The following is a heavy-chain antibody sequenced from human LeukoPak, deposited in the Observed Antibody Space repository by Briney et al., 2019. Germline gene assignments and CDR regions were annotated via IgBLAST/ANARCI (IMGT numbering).Heavy chain of an antibody. CDR2: INPNSGGT. Sequence: ASVKVSCKASGYTFAGYYMHWVRQAPGQGLEWMGWINPNSGGTNYAQKFQGRVTMTRDTSISTAYMELSRLRSDDTAVYYCARRPIECRGDCYSAYDYWGQGTLVTVFS. J-gene: IGHJ4*02. CDR1: GYTFAGYY. D-gene: IGHD2-21*02. CDR3: ARRPIECRGDCYSAYDY. V-gene: IGHV1-2*02.